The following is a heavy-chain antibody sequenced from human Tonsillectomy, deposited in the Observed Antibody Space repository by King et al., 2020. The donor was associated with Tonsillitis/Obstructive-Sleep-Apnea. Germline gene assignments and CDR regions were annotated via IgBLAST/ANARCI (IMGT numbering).Heavy chain of an antibody. Sequence: QLQESGPGLVKPSETLSLTCTVSGGSISSSSYYWGWIRQPPGKGLEWIGSIYYSGSTYYNPSLKSRVTISVDTSKNQFSLKLSSVTAADTAVYYCARLDSRCSSTSCYGDYWGQGPLVPVSS. D-gene: IGHD2-2*01. J-gene: IGHJ4*02. CDR2: IYYSGST. CDR1: GGSISSSSYY. CDR3: ARLDSRCSSTSCYGDY. V-gene: IGHV4-39*01.